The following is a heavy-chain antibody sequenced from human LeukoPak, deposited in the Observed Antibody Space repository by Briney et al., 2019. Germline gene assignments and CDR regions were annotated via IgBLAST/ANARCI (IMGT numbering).Heavy chain of an antibody. V-gene: IGHV4-4*07. Sequence: PSETLSLTCTVSGGSISSYYWSWIRQPAGKGLEWIGRIYTSGSTNYNPSLKSRVTMSVGTSKNQFSLKLSSVTAADTAVYYCARLRFYGSGSPKGEFDYWGQGTLVTVSS. CDR2: IYTSGST. J-gene: IGHJ4*02. D-gene: IGHD3-10*01. CDR3: ARLRFYGSGSPKGEFDY. CDR1: GGSISSYY.